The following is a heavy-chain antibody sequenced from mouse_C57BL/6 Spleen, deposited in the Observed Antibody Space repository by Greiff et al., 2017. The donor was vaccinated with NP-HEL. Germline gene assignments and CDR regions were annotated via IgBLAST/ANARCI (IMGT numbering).Heavy chain of an antibody. D-gene: IGHD1-1*01. V-gene: IGHV1-78*01. J-gene: IGHJ2*01. CDR1: GYTFTDHT. CDR3: ARDYYGSSLFDY. CDR2: IYPRDGST. Sequence: VKLMESDAELVKPGASVKISCKVSGYTFTDHTIHWMKQRPEQGLEWIGYIYPRDGSTKYNEKFKGKATLTADKSSSTAYMQLNSLTSEDSAVYFCARDYYGSSLFDYWGQGTTLTVSS.